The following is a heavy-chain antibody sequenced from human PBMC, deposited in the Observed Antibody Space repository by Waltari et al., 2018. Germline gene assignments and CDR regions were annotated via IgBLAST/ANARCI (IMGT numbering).Heavy chain of an antibody. CDR1: GYSISSGYS. V-gene: IGHV4-38-2*02. J-gene: IGHJ4*02. CDR2: IYHSGRT. Sequence: QVQLQESGPGLVKPSETLSLTCTVSGYSISSGYSWGWLRQPTGQGREWIGSIYHSGRTYYNPSLKSRVTISVDTSKNQFSLKLSSVTAADTAVYYCARGITYYYGSGTADLDYWGQGTLVTVSS. CDR3: ARGITYYYGSGTADLDY. D-gene: IGHD3-10*01.